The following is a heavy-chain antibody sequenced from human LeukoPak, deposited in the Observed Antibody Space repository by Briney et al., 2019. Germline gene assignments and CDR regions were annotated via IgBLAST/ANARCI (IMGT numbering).Heavy chain of an antibody. Sequence: PGRSLRLSCAASGFTFSSYGMHWVRQAQAKGLEWVAVIWYDGSNKYYADSVKGRFTISRDNSKNTLYLQMNSLRAEDTAVYYCARVPGYYDSSGYGLGAFDIWGQGTMVTVSS. J-gene: IGHJ3*02. CDR2: IWYDGSNK. CDR1: GFTFSSYG. CDR3: ARVPGYYDSSGYGLGAFDI. V-gene: IGHV3-33*01. D-gene: IGHD3-22*01.